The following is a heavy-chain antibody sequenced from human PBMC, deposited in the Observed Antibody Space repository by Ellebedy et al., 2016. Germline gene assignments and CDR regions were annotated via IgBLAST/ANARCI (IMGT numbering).Heavy chain of an antibody. V-gene: IGHV3-23*01. CDR1: GFTFSNYA. D-gene: IGHD5-24*01. Sequence: GESLKISCAASGFTFSNYAMSWVRQAPGKGLEWLSTVSGSGGSTNNADSVKGRFTISRDNSKNTVSLQMNRLGAEDTAAYYCAEESGNGYNHFDYWGQGTLVTVSS. CDR3: AEESGNGYNHFDY. CDR2: VSGSGGST. J-gene: IGHJ4*02.